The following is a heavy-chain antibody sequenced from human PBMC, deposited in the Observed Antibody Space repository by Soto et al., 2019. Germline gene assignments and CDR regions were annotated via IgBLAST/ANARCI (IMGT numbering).Heavy chain of an antibody. V-gene: IGHV1-24*01. CDR1: GYTLPKLS. J-gene: IGHJ5*02. CDR2: LDHEACRK. Sequence: SEKVSRKVSGYTLPKLSVLWVRYAPDKQDEWMGALDHEACRKIYPQQFQRRVTTTDDTSTGTAELEPSSLRAEDTAVYYCAGYYYDSRGSYSHDNGFAPWGQGTLVTVSS. D-gene: IGHD3-22*01. CDR3: AGYYYDSRGSYSHDNGFAP.